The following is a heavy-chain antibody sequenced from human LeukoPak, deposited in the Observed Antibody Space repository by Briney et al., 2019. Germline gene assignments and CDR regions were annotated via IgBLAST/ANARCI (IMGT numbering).Heavy chain of an antibody. D-gene: IGHD3-22*01. CDR1: GGSISSYY. CDR2: IYYSGST. CDR3: ARKYYYDSSGSYAFDI. V-gene: IGHV4-59*01. J-gene: IGHJ3*02. Sequence: SETLSLTCTVSGGSISSYYWSWIRQPPGKGLEWIGYIYYSGSTNYNPSLKSRVTISVDTSKNQFSLKLSSVTAADTAVCYCARKYYYDSSGSYAFDIWGQGTMVTVSS.